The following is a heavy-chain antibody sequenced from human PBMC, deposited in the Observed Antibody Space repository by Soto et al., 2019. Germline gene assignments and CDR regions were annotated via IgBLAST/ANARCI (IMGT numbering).Heavy chain of an antibody. CDR2: IYTSGST. J-gene: IGHJ6*02. D-gene: IGHD2-8*02. Sequence: SETLSLTCTVSGGSISSYYWSWIRQPAGKGLEWIGRIYTSGSTNYNPSLKSRVTMSVDTSKNQFSLKLSSVTAADTAVYYCARDGFETGDYYYYDMDVWGQGTTVTVSS. CDR1: GGSISSYY. V-gene: IGHV4-4*07. CDR3: ARDGFETGDYYYYDMDV.